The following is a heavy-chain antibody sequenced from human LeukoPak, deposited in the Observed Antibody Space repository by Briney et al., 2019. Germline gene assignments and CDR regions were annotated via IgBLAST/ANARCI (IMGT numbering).Heavy chain of an antibody. CDR2: MNPKSGNT. D-gene: IGHD6-19*01. CDR1: GYTFTGYY. V-gene: IGHV1-8*03. Sequence: ASVTVSCKASGYTFTGYYMHWVRQAPGQGLEWMGWMNPKSGNTGYAQKFQGRVTITRNTSISTAYMEVSSLRYEDTAVYYCARRAVDNSYYYYMDVWGKGTTVTVSS. J-gene: IGHJ6*03. CDR3: ARRAVDNSYYYYMDV.